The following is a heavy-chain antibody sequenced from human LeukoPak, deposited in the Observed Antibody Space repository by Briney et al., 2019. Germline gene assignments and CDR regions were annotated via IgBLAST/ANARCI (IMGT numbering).Heavy chain of an antibody. Sequence: GGSLRLSCAASGFTFSSYGMHWVRQAPGKGLEWVAVIWYDGSNKYYADSVKGRFTISRDNSKNTLYLQMNSLRAEDTAVYYCARETAVAGRAFDYWGQGTLVTVSS. CDR2: IWYDGSNK. CDR3: ARETAVAGRAFDY. V-gene: IGHV3-33*01. CDR1: GFTFSSYG. D-gene: IGHD6-19*01. J-gene: IGHJ4*02.